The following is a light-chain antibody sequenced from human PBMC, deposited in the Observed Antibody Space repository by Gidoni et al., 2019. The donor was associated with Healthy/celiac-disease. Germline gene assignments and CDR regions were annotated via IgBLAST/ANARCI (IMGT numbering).Light chain of an antibody. Sequence: QSALTPPASVSGSPGQSITISCTGTSSDVGSYNLVSWYQQHPGKAPKLMIYEGSKRPSGVSNRFSGYKSGNTASLTISGLQAEDEADYYCCSYAGSRTWVFGGGTKLTVL. V-gene: IGLV2-23*01. CDR3: CSYAGSRTWV. J-gene: IGLJ3*02. CDR1: SSDVGSYNL. CDR2: EGS.